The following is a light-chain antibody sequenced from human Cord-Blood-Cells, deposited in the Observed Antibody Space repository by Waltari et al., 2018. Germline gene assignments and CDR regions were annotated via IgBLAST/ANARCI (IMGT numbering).Light chain of an antibody. CDR2: DVS. J-gene: IGLJ2*01. CDR3: SSYTSSSTVV. V-gene: IGLV2-14*01. CDR1: SSDVGGYNY. Sequence: QSALTQPASVSGSPGQSITISCTGTSSDVGGYNYVFWYQQHPGKAPKLMIYDVSHRPSGVSNRFSGSKSGNTASLTISGLQAEDEADYYCSSYTSSSTVVFGGGTKLTVL.